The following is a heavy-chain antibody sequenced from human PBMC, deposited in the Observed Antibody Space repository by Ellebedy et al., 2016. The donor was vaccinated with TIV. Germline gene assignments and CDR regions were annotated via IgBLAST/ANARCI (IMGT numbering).Heavy chain of an antibody. J-gene: IGHJ6*02. D-gene: IGHD4/OR15-4a*01. CDR3: ARVLRATSGMDV. Sequence: ASVKVSCKASGYTFSAYYIHWVRQAPGQGLEWMGWINPDSGGTNFAQRFQGRVTMTRDTSVNTAYMELSRLQSDDTAIYYCARVLRATSGMDVWGQGTTVIVS. CDR2: INPDSGGT. CDR1: GYTFSAYY. V-gene: IGHV1-2*02.